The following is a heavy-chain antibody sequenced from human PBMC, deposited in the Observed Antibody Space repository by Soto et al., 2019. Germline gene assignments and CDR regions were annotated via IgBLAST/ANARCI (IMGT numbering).Heavy chain of an antibody. J-gene: IGHJ3*02. CDR1: GFTFSSYG. D-gene: IGHD3-10*01. CDR3: ARSRDMVRGVSAFDI. CDR2: IWYDGSNK. Sequence: QVQLVESGGGVVQPGRSLRLSCAASGFTFSSYGMHWVRQAPGKGLAWVAVIWYDGSNKYYADSVKGRFTISRDNSKNTLYLQMNSLRAEDTAVYYCARSRDMVRGVSAFDIWGQGTMVTVSS. V-gene: IGHV3-33*01.